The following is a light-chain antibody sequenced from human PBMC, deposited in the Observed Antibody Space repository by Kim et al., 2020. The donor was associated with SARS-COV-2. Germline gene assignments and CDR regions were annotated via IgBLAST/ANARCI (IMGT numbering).Light chain of an antibody. Sequence: APGKTARITCGGNNIVSKSVPWYQQKPGQAPVLVIYYDSDRPSGIPERFSGSNSGNTATLTISRVEAGDEADYYCQVWDSSSDLLVFGGGTKLTVL. CDR3: QVWDSSSDLLV. CDR2: YDS. V-gene: IGLV3-21*04. J-gene: IGLJ2*01. CDR1: NIVSKS.